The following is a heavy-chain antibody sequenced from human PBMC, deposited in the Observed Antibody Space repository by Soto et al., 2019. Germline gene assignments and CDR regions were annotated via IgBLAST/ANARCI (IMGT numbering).Heavy chain of an antibody. J-gene: IGHJ4*02. D-gene: IGHD6-19*01. CDR3: AKDSRRLRGYSSGWSDY. CDR1: GFTFSSYA. CDR2: ISGSGGST. Sequence: GGSLRLSCAASGFTFSSYAMSWVRQAPGKGLEWVSAISGSGGSTYYADSVKGRFTISRDNSKNTLYLQMNSLRAEDTAVYYCAKDSRRLRGYSSGWSDYWGQGTLVTVSS. V-gene: IGHV3-23*01.